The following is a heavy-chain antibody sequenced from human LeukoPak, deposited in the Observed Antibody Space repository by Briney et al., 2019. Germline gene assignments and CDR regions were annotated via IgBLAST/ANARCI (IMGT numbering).Heavy chain of an antibody. Sequence: GGSLRLSCAASGFTFSSYSMNWVRQAPGKGLEWVSSISSSSSYIYYADSVKGRFTISRDNAKNSLYLQMNSLRAEDTAVYYCARDSYDSSGYNDAFDIWGQGTMVTVSS. CDR1: GFTFSSYS. CDR2: ISSSSSYI. D-gene: IGHD3-22*01. CDR3: ARDSYDSSGYNDAFDI. J-gene: IGHJ3*02. V-gene: IGHV3-21*01.